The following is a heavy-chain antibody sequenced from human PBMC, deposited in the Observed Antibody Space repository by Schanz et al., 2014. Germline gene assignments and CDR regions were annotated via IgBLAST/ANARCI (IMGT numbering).Heavy chain of an antibody. CDR3: ASARCFTCPDYWFAP. D-gene: IGHD3-16*01. J-gene: IGHJ5*02. CDR1: GGSFSGYW. CDR2: VNHGGYT. Sequence: QVQLQQWGAGLLKPSETLSLTCAFSGGSFSGYWWTWVRQSPGKGLEWIGEVNHGGYTNYNPSLKSRVPVSVDRSKKQFSLRLSSVTAADTAAYYCASARCFTCPDYWFAPWGQGTLVTVSS. V-gene: IGHV4-34*01.